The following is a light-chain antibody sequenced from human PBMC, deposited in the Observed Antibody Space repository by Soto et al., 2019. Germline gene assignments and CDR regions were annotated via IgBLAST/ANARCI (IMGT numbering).Light chain of an antibody. CDR1: QSVGSS. CDR2: GAS. Sequence: EIVMTQSPATLSVSPGERAPLSCRASQSVGSSLAWYQQEPGQAPRLLIYGASTRATGIPARFSGSGPGTEFTLTISSLQSEDFAVYFCQQYKNWPPITFGQGTRLEIK. V-gene: IGKV3-15*01. CDR3: QQYKNWPPIT. J-gene: IGKJ5*01.